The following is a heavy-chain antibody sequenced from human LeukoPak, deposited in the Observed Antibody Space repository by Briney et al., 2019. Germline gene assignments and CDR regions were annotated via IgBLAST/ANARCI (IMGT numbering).Heavy chain of an antibody. CDR1: GYTFTTYG. CDR2: ISGYNGNT. D-gene: IGHD2-21*01. Sequence: GASVRLSYKASGYTFTTYGISWVRQAPGQGLEWMGWISGYNGNTNYAQKLQGRVTMTTDTSTSTAYMELRSLRSDDTAVYYCARDPGGESHYFHYWRQGTLVTVSS. J-gene: IGHJ4*02. V-gene: IGHV1-18*01. CDR3: ARDPGGESHYFHY.